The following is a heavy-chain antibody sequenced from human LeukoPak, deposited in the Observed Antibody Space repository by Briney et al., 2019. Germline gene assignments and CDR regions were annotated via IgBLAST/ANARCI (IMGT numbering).Heavy chain of an antibody. CDR3: AKVRVSIAVALKPDFDY. D-gene: IGHD6-19*01. Sequence: PGGSLRLSCAASGFTFSSYAMSWVRQAPGKGLEWVSAISGSGGSTYYADSVKGRFTISRDNSKNTLNLQMNSLRAEDTAVYYCAKVRVSIAVALKPDFDYWGQGTLVTVSS. CDR2: ISGSGGST. CDR1: GFTFSSYA. J-gene: IGHJ4*02. V-gene: IGHV3-23*01.